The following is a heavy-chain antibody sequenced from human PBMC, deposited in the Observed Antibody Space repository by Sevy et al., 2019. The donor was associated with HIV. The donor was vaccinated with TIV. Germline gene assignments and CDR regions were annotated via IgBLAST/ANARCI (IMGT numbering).Heavy chain of an antibody. J-gene: IGHJ6*02. Sequence: GGSLRLSCAASGFTFSSYAMHWVRQAPGKGLEWVAVISYDGSNKYYADSVKGRFTISRDNSKNTLYLQMNSLRAEDTAVYYCARSHPPEYSSSPVQKYYYDYYGMDVRGQGTTVTVSS. V-gene: IGHV3-30-3*01. CDR3: ARSHPPEYSSSPVQKYYYDYYGMDV. D-gene: IGHD6-6*01. CDR2: ISYDGSNK. CDR1: GFTFSSYA.